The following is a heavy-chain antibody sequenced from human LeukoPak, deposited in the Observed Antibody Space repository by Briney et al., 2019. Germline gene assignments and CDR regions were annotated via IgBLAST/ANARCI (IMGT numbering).Heavy chain of an antibody. CDR2: ISYDGSNK. CDR3: ARAYLMAVAGTVDY. J-gene: IGHJ4*02. CDR1: GFTFSSYA. V-gene: IGHV3-30*04. D-gene: IGHD6-19*01. Sequence: GGSLRLSCAASGFTFSSYAMHWVRQAPGKGLEWVAVISYDGSNKYYADSVKGRFIISRDNSKNTLYLQMNSLRAEDTAVYYCARAYLMAVAGTVDYWGQGTLVTVSS.